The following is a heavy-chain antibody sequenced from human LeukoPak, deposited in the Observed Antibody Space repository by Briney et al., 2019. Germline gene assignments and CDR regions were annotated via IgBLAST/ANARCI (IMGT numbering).Heavy chain of an antibody. CDR1: GFSFSSYW. V-gene: IGHV3-7*04. Sequence: GGSLRLSCAASGFSFSSYWMSWVRQAPGKGLEWVANIKQDGSERYYVDSVKGRFTISRDNVKNSLYLQMNSLRAEDTAVYYCARKGYSGYERPFDYWGQGTRATVSS. CDR2: IKQDGSER. CDR3: ARKGYSGYERPFDY. D-gene: IGHD5-12*01. J-gene: IGHJ4*02.